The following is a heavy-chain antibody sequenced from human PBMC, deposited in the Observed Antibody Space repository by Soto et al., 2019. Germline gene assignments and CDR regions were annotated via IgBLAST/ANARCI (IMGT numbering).Heavy chain of an antibody. Sequence: SETLSLTCAVYGGDLSGYYWSWIRQPPGKGLQWIGEINQTGSTNYNPSLKSRVAISINTSKKQFSLKVNSVTAADTAVYYCARGRPPPRYCSSTNCYDGPPFDHWGQGSLVTVSS. V-gene: IGHV4-34*01. D-gene: IGHD2-2*01. CDR3: ARGRPPPRYCSSTNCYDGPPFDH. CDR1: GGDLSGYY. CDR2: INQTGST. J-gene: IGHJ5*02.